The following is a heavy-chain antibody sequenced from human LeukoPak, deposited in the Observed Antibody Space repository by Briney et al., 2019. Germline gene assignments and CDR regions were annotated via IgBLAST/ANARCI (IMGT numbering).Heavy chain of an antibody. CDR1: GFTFSTYW. J-gene: IGHJ4*02. D-gene: IGHD4-17*01. V-gene: IGHV3-23*01. Sequence: GGSLRLSCTASGFTFSTYWMSWVRQAPGKGLEWVSGISGSGGTTYYADSVKGRFTISRDNSKNTLYLQMNSLRAEDTAVYYCAKEDYDDNFDYWGQGTLVTVSS. CDR3: AKEDYDDNFDY. CDR2: ISGSGGTT.